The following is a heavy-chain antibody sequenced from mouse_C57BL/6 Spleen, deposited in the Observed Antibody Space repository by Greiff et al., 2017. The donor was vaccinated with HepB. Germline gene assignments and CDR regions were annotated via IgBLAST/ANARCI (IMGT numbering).Heavy chain of an antibody. J-gene: IGHJ3*01. Sequence: EVQLQQSGPELVKPGASVKISCKASGYSFTDYNMNWVKQRNGKSLEWIGVINPNYGTTIYNQKFKGKATLTVDQSSGTAYMQLNSLASEDSAVYYSATIYYDYDGFAYWGQGTLVTVSA. CDR2: INPNYGTT. V-gene: IGHV1-39*01. CDR1: GYSFTDYN. D-gene: IGHD2-4*01. CDR3: ATIYYDYDGFAY.